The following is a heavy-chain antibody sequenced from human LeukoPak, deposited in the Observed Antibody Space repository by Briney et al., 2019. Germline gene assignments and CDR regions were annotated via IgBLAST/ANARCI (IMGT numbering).Heavy chain of an antibody. Sequence: PSETLSLTCTVSGGSISSSYYWGWIRRPPGKGLEWIGNIYYSGSTNSNPSLKSRVTISVDTSKNQLSLKLSSVTAADTAVYYCARADYRYMDVWGKGTTVTVSS. V-gene: IGHV4-39*07. J-gene: IGHJ6*03. CDR3: ARADYRYMDV. D-gene: IGHD4-11*01. CDR1: GGSISSSYY. CDR2: IYYSGST.